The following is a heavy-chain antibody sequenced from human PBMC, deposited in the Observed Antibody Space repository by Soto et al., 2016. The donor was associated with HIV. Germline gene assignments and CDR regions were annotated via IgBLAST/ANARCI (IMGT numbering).Heavy chain of an antibody. Sequence: QVQLVQSGAEVKRPGASVKVSCKASGYTFTVYYIHWLRQAPGQGPEWMGWINPKSGGTNSAQTFQGRVTMTRDTSITTAYMELSRLTSDDTAVYYCARQYTGYDLYYYFYMDVWGKGPRSPSP. D-gene: IGHD5-12*01. V-gene: IGHV1-2*02. CDR2: INPKSGGT. CDR1: GYTFTVYY. CDR3: ARQYTGYDLYYYFYMDV. J-gene: IGHJ6*03.